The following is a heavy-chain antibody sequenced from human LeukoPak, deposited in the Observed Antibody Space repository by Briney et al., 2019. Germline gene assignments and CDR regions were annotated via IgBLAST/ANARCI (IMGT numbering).Heavy chain of an antibody. CDR3: AGSGWSFDAFDF. Sequence: PSETLSLTCTVSGGSISSGSYYWSWIRQPAGKGLEWIGRIYTSGSTNYNPSLKSRVTISVDTSKNQFSLKLSSVTAADTAVYFCAGSGWSFDAFDFWGQGTMVTVSS. CDR1: GGSISSGSYY. J-gene: IGHJ3*01. CDR2: IYTSGST. D-gene: IGHD6-19*01. V-gene: IGHV4-61*02.